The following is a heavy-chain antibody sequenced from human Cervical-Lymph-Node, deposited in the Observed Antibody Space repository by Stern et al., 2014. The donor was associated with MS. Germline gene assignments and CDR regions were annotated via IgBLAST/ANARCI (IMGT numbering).Heavy chain of an antibody. J-gene: IGHJ6*02. CDR2: ISYDGRNE. V-gene: IGHV3-30*04. D-gene: IGHD4-17*01. CDR1: GFTFSNHA. CDR3: ARATSTTSVTTPYYGLDV. Sequence: MQLVESGGGVVQPGRSLRLSCVVSGFTFSNHAMHWVRQAPVKGLEWVTVISYDGRNEYYTDSVQGRFTVSRDHSKNTLYLQMNSLRPDDTAVYYCARATSTTSVTTPYYGLDVWGQGTTVTVSS.